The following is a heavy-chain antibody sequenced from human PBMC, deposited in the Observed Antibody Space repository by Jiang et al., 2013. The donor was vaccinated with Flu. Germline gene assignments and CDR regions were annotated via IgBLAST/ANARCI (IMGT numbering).Heavy chain of an antibody. CDR3: ARSLSPLSSSWPFDY. Sequence: QSGSELRETGASVTVSCKASGYIFTEYPINWVRQAPGQGPEWMGWINTHTRNPTLARGFTGRFVFSLDTSMNVAYLQINNLRTEDTAIYFCARSLSPLSSSWPFDYWGQGTRVTVSS. D-gene: IGHD6-13*01. V-gene: IGHV7-4-1*04. CDR2: INTHTRNP. CDR1: GYIFTEYP. J-gene: IGHJ4*02.